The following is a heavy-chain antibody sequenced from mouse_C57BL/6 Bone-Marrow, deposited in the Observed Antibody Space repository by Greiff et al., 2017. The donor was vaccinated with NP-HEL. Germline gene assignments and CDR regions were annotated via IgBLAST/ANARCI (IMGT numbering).Heavy chain of an antibody. CDR2: IDPEDGET. CDR3: ARRATMVTTNWAYFDY. Sequence: EVQLQESGAELVKPGASVKLSCTASGFNIKDYYMHWVKQRTEQGLEWIGRIDPEDGETKYAPKFQGKATITADTSSNTACLQLSSLTSEDTAVYYCARRATMVTTNWAYFDYWGQGTTLTVSS. J-gene: IGHJ2*01. CDR1: GFNIKDYY. D-gene: IGHD2-2*01. V-gene: IGHV14-2*01.